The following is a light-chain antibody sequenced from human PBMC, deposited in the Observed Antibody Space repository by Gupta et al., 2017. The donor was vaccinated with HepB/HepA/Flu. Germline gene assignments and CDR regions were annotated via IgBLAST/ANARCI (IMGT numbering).Light chain of an antibody. CDR2: AAS. V-gene: IGKV1-39*01. CDR1: QSIASY. J-gene: IGKJ1*01. Sequence: DIQMMQSPSSLSASVGDRVTITCRASQSIASYLNWYQQKPGKAPKLLIYAASSLQSGVPSRFSGSGSGTDFTLTISSLQPEDFATYYCLQSFSTLWTFGQGTKVEIK. CDR3: LQSFSTLWT.